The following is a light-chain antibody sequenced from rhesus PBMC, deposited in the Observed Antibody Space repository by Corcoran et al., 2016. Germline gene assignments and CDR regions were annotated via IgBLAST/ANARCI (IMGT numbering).Light chain of an antibody. J-gene: IGKJ1*01. CDR2: AAS. Sequence: DIQMTQSPSSLSASVGDRVTITCRASQTINSYLAWYQQRPGKVPKLLIYAASRLESGVPSRFSGSGSGTEFTLTINSLQPEAFSSYYCQQHNSHPWTFGQGTKVEIK. CDR1: QTINSY. CDR3: QQHNSHPWT. V-gene: IGKV1-44*02.